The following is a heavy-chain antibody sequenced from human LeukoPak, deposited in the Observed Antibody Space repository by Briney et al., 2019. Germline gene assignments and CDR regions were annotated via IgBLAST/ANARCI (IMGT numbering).Heavy chain of an antibody. CDR3: AKGSSSGWYDSFDY. J-gene: IGHJ4*02. Sequence: GGSLRLSCEASGFTFNSYAMSWVRQAPGKGLEWVSAMSGSGGGTYHADSGKGRVTISRDNSKNTLSLEMHSLRAEDTAVYYCAKGSSSGWYDSFDYWGQGTLVTVSS. CDR2: MSGSGGGT. D-gene: IGHD6-19*01. CDR1: GFTFNSYA. V-gene: IGHV3-23*01.